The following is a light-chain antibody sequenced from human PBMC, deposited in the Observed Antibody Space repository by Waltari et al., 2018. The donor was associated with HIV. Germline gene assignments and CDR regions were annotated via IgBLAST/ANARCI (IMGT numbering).Light chain of an antibody. Sequence: QSVLTQPPSVSGAPGQRVTISCTGSSSNLGAGYPVNWYQQLPGKAPNLLIYGNSNRPSGVPDRFSGSKSGTSASLAITVLQAEDEADYHCQSHDSSLSGYVFGTGTKVTVL. V-gene: IGLV1-40*01. CDR2: GNS. J-gene: IGLJ1*01. CDR3: QSHDSSLSGYV. CDR1: SSNLGAGYP.